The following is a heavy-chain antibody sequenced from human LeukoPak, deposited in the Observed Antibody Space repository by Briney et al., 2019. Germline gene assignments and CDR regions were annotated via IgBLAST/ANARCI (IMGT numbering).Heavy chain of an antibody. D-gene: IGHD5-24*01. CDR3: ARGLDGYNFFDY. V-gene: IGHV3-33*01. Sequence: GRSLRLSCAASGXTFSSYGMHWVRQAPGKGLEWVAVIWYDGSNKYYADSVKGRFTISRDNSKNTLYLQMNSLRAEDTAVYYCARGLDGYNFFDYWGQGTLVTVSS. CDR2: IWYDGSNK. CDR1: GXTFSSYG. J-gene: IGHJ4*02.